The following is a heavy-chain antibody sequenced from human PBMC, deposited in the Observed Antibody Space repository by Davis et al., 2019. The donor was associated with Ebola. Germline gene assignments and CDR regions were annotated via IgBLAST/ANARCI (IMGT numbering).Heavy chain of an antibody. J-gene: IGHJ4*02. CDR2: INPNDGRT. CDR1: GYTFTNYY. V-gene: IGHV1-46*01. CDR3: AVGGQDGGFDY. D-gene: IGHD1-26*01. Sequence: ASVKVSCKASGYTFTNYYMHWVRQAPGQGLEWMGMINPNDGRTIYAQKFQVRVTMTEDTSSHTAYMELSSLKSDDTAIYYCAVGGQDGGFDYWGQGTLVTVSS.